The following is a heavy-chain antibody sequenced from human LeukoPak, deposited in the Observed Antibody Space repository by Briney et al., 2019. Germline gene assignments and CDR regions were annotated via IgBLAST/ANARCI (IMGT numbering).Heavy chain of an antibody. CDR2: INPNSGAT. Sequence: ASVKVSCKASGYTFTSYAIQWVRQAPGQRLEWMGWINPNSGATNYAQNFQGRVTMTRDTSFSTAYMEVSRLRSDDTAVYHCARMLNGAYDVWGQGTLVTVSS. CDR1: GYTFTSYA. D-gene: IGHD5-12*01. V-gene: IGHV1-2*02. CDR3: ARMLNGAYDV. J-gene: IGHJ4*02.